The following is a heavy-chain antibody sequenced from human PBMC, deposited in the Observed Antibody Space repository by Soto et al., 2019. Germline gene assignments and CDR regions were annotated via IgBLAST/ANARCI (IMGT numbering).Heavy chain of an antibody. CDR1: RFTFSSFA. CDR3: AKTGYCSSVACPKATSSYYYMDV. D-gene: IGHD2-2*01. CDR2: LGNDGSNS. V-gene: IGHV3-33*06. Sequence: GGSLRLSCAASRFTFSSFAMHWVRQAPGKGLEWVAVLGNDGSNSYYADSVRGRFTISRDNSKNILYLQMNSLRADDTGVYYCAKTGYCSSVACPKATSSYYYMDVWGKGTTVTVSS. J-gene: IGHJ6*03.